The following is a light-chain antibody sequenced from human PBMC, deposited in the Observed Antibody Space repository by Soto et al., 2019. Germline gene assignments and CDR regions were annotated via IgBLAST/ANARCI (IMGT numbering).Light chain of an antibody. Sequence: DIQVTQSPSILSASVGDRVIITCRASRIIGTWLAWYQQKPGEAPKLLIYKASVLETGVPPRFSGSGSGTEFTLSITSLQPDDFATYYCQQYNDFSTFGGGTKVEIK. CDR3: QQYNDFST. CDR2: KAS. CDR1: RIIGTW. V-gene: IGKV1-5*03. J-gene: IGKJ4*01.